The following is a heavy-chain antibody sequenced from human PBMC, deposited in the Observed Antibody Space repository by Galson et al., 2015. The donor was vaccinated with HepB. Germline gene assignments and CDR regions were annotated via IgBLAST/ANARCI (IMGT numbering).Heavy chain of an antibody. D-gene: IGHD3-22*01. CDR1: GFTFSDYY. V-gene: IGHV3-11*06. CDR3: ATMMSMMVVLSEEDAFDI. Sequence: SLRLSCAASGFTFSDYYMSWIRQAPGKGLEWVSYISSSGSYTKSAASVKGRFTISRDNAKNSMYLQMNSLRAEDTAVYYCATMMSMMVVLSEEDAFDIWGQGTVVTVSS. J-gene: IGHJ3*02. CDR2: ISSSGSYT.